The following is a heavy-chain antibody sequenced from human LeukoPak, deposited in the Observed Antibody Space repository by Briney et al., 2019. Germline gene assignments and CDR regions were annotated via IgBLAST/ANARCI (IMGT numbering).Heavy chain of an antibody. CDR2: IKQDGREK. V-gene: IGHV3-7*01. CDR1: EFTFSSYW. CDR3: AREGFPAASDI. J-gene: IGHJ3*02. Sequence: GGSLRLSCVASEFTFSSYWMRWVRQAPGKGLEWVANIKQDGREKNYVDSVKGRFSISRDNAKNSLYLQMNSLRAEDTAVYYCAREGFPAASDIWGQGTMVTVSS.